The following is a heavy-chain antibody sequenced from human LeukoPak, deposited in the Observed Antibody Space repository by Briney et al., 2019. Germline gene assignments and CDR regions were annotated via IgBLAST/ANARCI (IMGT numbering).Heavy chain of an antibody. Sequence: PGGSLRLSCAASGFIFSTYAMSWVRQAPGKGLEWVSAISGSGGSTYYADSVKGRFTISRDNSKNTLYLQMNSLRAEDTAVYYCAKMFEQQLPHFDYWGQGTLVTVSS. J-gene: IGHJ4*02. CDR3: AKMFEQQLPHFDY. CDR1: GFIFSTYA. V-gene: IGHV3-23*01. CDR2: ISGSGGST. D-gene: IGHD6-13*01.